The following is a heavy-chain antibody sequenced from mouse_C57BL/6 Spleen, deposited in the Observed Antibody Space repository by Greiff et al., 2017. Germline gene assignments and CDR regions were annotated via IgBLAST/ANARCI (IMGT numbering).Heavy chain of an antibody. Sequence: QVQLQQSGAELVRPGASVKLSCKASGYTFTDYYINWVKQRPGQGLEWIARIYPGSGNTYYNEKFKGKATLTAEKSSSTAYMQLSSLTSEDSAVYFCARYDYDGYYFDYWGQGTLVTVSA. J-gene: IGHJ3*01. CDR3: ARYDYDGYYFDY. CDR2: IYPGSGNT. V-gene: IGHV1-76*01. CDR1: GYTFTDYY. D-gene: IGHD2-4*01.